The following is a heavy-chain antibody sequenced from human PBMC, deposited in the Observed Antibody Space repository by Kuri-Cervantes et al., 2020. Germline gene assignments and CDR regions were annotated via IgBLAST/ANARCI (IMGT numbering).Heavy chain of an antibody. CDR3: AREMTTVATTLDY. J-gene: IGHJ4*02. CDR1: GGSVSSGSYY. Sequence: SETLSLTCTVSGGSVSSGSYYWSWIRQPPGKGLEWIGEINHSGSTNYNPSLKSRVTISVDTSKNQFSLKLSSVTAADTAVYYCAREMTTVATTLDYWGQGTLVTVSS. V-gene: IGHV4-39*07. CDR2: INHSGST. D-gene: IGHD4-23*01.